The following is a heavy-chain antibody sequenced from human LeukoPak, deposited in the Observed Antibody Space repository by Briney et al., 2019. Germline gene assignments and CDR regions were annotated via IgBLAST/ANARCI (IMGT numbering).Heavy chain of an antibody. J-gene: IGHJ5*02. CDR2: MNPNSGNT. Sequence: GASVKVSCKASGYTFTSYDINWVRQATGQGLEWMGWMNPNSGNTGYAQKFQGRVTITRSTSISTAYMELSSLRSEDTAVYYCARGRLGYCSSTSCRRGWFDPWGQGTLVTVSS. CDR1: GYTFTSYD. CDR3: ARGRLGYCSSTSCRRGWFDP. D-gene: IGHD2-2*01. V-gene: IGHV1-8*03.